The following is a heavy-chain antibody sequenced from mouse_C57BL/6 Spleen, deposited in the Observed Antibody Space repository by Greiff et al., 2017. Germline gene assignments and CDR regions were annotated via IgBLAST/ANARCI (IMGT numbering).Heavy chain of an antibody. CDR3: ARGWDHWFAY. D-gene: IGHD4-1*01. CDR1: GYAFSSSW. V-gene: IGHV1-82*01. Sequence: QVQLQQSGPELVKPGASVKISCKASGYAFSSSWMNWVKQRPGKGLEWIGRIYPGDGDTNYNGKFKGKATLTADKSSSTAYMQLSSLTSEDSAVXVCARGWDHWFAYWGQGTLVTVSA. J-gene: IGHJ3*01. CDR2: IYPGDGDT.